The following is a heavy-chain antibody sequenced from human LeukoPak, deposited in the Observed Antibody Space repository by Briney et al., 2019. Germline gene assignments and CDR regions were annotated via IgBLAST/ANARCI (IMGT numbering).Heavy chain of an antibody. CDR3: AGDHYLALKD. CDR2: ISPSGST. Sequence: SETLSLACAVYGGSFSDKYWSWIRQSPGKGLEWIGEISPSGSTNYNASLKSRVTISVDTSNNQFSLKLSSVTAADTAVYYCAGDHYLALKDWGHGILVTVSS. CDR1: GGSFSDKY. V-gene: IGHV4-34*01. D-gene: IGHD1-14*01. J-gene: IGHJ4*01.